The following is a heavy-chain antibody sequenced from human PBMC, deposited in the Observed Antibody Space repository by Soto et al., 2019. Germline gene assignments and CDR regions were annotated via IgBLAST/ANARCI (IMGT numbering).Heavy chain of an antibody. CDR2: IYYSGST. Sequence: SETLSLTCTVSGGSISSSSYYWGWIRQPPGKGLEWIGSIYYSGSTYYNPSLKSRVTISVDTSKNQFSLKLSSVTAADTAVYYCARQGVAGSDAFDIWGRGTMVTVSS. J-gene: IGHJ3*02. V-gene: IGHV4-39*01. CDR1: GGSISSSSYY. CDR3: ARQGVAGSDAFDI. D-gene: IGHD6-19*01.